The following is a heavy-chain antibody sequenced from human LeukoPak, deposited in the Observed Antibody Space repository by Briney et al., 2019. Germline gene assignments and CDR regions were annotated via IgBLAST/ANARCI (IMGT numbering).Heavy chain of an antibody. J-gene: IGHJ4*02. Sequence: ASVNVSCKASGYTFTGWYIHWVRQAPGQGLEWMGWINPYSADTNYAQKFQGRVTMTRDTSISTAYMELSRLRSDDTAVYYCARGSDHTAMIKDFWGQGTLVTVSS. CDR1: GYTFTGWY. CDR3: ARGSDHTAMIKDF. D-gene: IGHD5-18*01. V-gene: IGHV1-2*02. CDR2: INPYSADT.